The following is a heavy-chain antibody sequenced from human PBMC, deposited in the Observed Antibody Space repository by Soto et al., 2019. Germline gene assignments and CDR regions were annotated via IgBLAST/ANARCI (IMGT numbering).Heavy chain of an antibody. CDR1: GGSISSGDYY. J-gene: IGHJ4*02. Sequence: PSETLSLTCTVSGGSISSGDYYWSWIRQPPGKGPEWIGYIYYSGSTYYNPSLKSRVTISVDTSKNQFSLKLSSVTAADTAVYYCASSGYYYYFDYWGQGTLVTVSS. CDR2: IYYSGST. CDR3: ASSGYYYYFDY. D-gene: IGHD3-22*01. V-gene: IGHV4-30-4*01.